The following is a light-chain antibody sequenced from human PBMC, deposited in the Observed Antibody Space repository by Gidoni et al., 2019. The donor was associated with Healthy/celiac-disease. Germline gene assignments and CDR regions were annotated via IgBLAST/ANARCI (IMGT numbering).Light chain of an antibody. CDR2: AAS. J-gene: IGKJ1*01. Sequence: DIQMTQSPSSLSASVGDRGTITCRASQSISSYLNWYQQKPGKSPKLLIYAASSLQSGVTSRFSGSGSGTDFTLTISSLQPEDFATYYCQQSYSTPWTFGQGTKVEIK. CDR3: QQSYSTPWT. CDR1: QSISSY. V-gene: IGKV1-39*01.